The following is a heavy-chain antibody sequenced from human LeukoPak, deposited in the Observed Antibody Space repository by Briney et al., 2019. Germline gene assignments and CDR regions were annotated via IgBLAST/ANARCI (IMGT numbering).Heavy chain of an antibody. Sequence: PGGSLRLSCAASGFTFSSYAMSWVRQAPGKGLEWVSVTSGSGGSTYYADSVKGRFTISRDNVENSLYLQMNSLRDEDTAVYYCARVAAGYSVNYFDYWGQGTLVTVSS. D-gene: IGHD4-23*01. V-gene: IGHV3-23*01. CDR3: ARVAAGYSVNYFDY. CDR2: TSGSGGST. CDR1: GFTFSSYA. J-gene: IGHJ4*02.